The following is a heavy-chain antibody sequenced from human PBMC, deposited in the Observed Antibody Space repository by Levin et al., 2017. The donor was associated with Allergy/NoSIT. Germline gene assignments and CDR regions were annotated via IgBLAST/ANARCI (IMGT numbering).Heavy chain of an antibody. Sequence: GGSLRLSCAASGFTFSSYWMHWVRQAPGKGLVWVSRINSDGSSTTYADSVKGRFTISRDNAKNTLYLQMNSLRVEDTAVYYCAIEEDTSMGIDYWGQGTLVTVSS. V-gene: IGHV3-74*01. CDR1: GFTFSSYW. J-gene: IGHJ4*02. CDR2: INSDGSST. D-gene: IGHD5-18*01. CDR3: AIEEDTSMGIDY.